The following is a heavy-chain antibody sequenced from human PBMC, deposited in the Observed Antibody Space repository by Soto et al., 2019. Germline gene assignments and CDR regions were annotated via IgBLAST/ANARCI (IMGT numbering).Heavy chain of an antibody. J-gene: IGHJ6*02. CDR1: GGSISSSNW. Sequence: QVQLQESGPGLVKPSGTLSLTCAVSGGSISSSNWWSWVRQPPGKGLEWIGAIYHSGSTNYNLSLKSRVTISVDKSKTLFSLKLSSVTAADTAVYYCAIREGIYYYGMDVWGQGTTVTVSS. CDR3: AIREGIYYYGMDV. CDR2: IYHSGST. V-gene: IGHV4-4*02. D-gene: IGHD2-15*01.